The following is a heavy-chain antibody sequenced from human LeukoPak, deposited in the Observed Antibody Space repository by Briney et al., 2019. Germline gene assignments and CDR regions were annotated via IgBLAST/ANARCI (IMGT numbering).Heavy chain of an antibody. CDR2: ISGSGGST. Sequence: GGSLRLSCAASGFTFSSYAMSWVRQAPGKGLEWVSAISGSGGSTYYADSVKGRFTISRDNSKNTLYLQMNSLRAEDTAVYYCAKGGALIAAADDAFDIWGQGTMVTVSS. CDR3: AKGGALIAAADDAFDI. D-gene: IGHD6-13*01. J-gene: IGHJ3*02. CDR1: GFTFSSYA. V-gene: IGHV3-23*01.